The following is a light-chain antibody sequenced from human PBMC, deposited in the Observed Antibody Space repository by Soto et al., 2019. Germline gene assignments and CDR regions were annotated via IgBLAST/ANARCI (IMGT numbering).Light chain of an antibody. Sequence: EIVLTQSPGSLSLSPGERATLSCRASQSVYNSYLAWYQQKPGQTPRLLINAASNRATGVPDRFSGSGSGTDFTLTISRLEPEDFAVYYCQQYDSPPRTFGQGTKVEI. J-gene: IGKJ2*02. CDR2: AAS. CDR1: QSVYNSY. CDR3: QQYDSPPRT. V-gene: IGKV3-20*01.